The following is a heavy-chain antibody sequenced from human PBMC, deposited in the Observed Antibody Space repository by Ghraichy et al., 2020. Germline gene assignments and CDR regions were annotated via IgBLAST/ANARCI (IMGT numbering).Heavy chain of an antibody. CDR3: AKDLESYNGIYDPFDI. J-gene: IGHJ3*02. D-gene: IGHD3-10*01. Sequence: GGSLRLSCIASGFTFKNYAMTWVRQAPGKGPEWVSSICGGGDERDYSDSVKGRFSISRDDSTNTLYLQMSSLRVEDTAVYYCAKDLESYNGIYDPFDIWGQGTMVTVSS. CDR1: GFTFKNYA. CDR2: ICGGGDER. V-gene: IGHV3-23*01.